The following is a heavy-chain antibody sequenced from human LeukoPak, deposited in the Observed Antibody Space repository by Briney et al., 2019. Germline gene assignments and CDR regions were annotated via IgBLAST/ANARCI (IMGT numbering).Heavy chain of an antibody. V-gene: IGHV4-59*01. CDR2: IYYSGST. CDR1: GGSINSYY. J-gene: IGHJ4*02. Sequence: SETLSLTCTVSGGSINSYYWSRIRQPPGKGLEWIGYIYYSGSTNYNPSLKSRVTISVDASKNQFSLKLSSVTAADTAVYYCARGSGDGDYVFFFDYWGQGTLVTVSS. CDR3: ARGSGDGDYVFFFDY. D-gene: IGHD4-17*01.